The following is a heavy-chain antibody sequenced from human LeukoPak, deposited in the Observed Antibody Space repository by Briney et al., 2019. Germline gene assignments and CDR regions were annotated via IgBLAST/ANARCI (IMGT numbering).Heavy chain of an antibody. J-gene: IGHJ6*03. CDR3: ARLGGDSSSWYPYYYYYYMDV. V-gene: IGHV5-51*01. CDR1: GYSFTSYW. CDR2: IYPGDSDT. Sequence: GESLKISCKGSGYSFTSYWITWVRQMPGKGLEWMGIIYPGDSDTRYSPSFQGQVTISADKSINTAYLQWSSLKASDTAMYYCARLGGDSSSWYPYYYYYYMDVWGKGTTVTISS. D-gene: IGHD6-13*01.